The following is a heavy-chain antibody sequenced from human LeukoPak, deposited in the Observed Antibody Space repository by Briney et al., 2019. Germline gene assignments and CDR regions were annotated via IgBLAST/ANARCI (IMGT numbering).Heavy chain of an antibody. CDR2: MNPNSGNT. Sequence: GASVKVSCKASGYTFTSYDINWVRQATGQGLEWMGWMNPNSGNTGYAQKFQGRVTITRNTSISTAYMELSSLRSEDTAVYYCARAASLKYYYDSSGYQSGRIGDAFDIWGQGTMVTVSS. D-gene: IGHD3-22*01. CDR1: GYTFTSYD. J-gene: IGHJ3*02. CDR3: ARAASLKYYYDSSGYQSGRIGDAFDI. V-gene: IGHV1-8*03.